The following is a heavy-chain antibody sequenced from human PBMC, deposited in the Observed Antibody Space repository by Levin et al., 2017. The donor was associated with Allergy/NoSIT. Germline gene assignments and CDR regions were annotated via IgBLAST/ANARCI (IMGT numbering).Heavy chain of an antibody. J-gene: IGHJ3*02. D-gene: IGHD6-6*01. CDR3: ARELSNIAARIALDI. Sequence: SVKVSCKASGGTFSSDTISWVRQAPGQGLEWMGRIIPILGITNYAQKFQGRVTIAADKSTSTAYMELSSLRSEDTAVYYCARELSNIAARIALDIWGRGTMVTVSS. V-gene: IGHV1-69*04. CDR2: IIPILGIT. CDR1: GGTFSSDT.